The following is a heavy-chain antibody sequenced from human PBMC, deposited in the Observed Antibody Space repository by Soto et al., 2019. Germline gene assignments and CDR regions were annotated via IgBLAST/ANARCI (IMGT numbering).Heavy chain of an antibody. J-gene: IGHJ4*02. V-gene: IGHV3-33*01. CDR3: ARDRGELIFDY. Sequence: QVQLVESGGGVVQPGRSLRLSCAASGFTFSSYGMHWVRQAPGKGLEWVAVIWYDGSNKYYADSVKGRFTISRDNSKSTLYLQMNSLRAEDTAVYYCARDRGELIFDYWGQGTLVTVSS. D-gene: IGHD1-26*01. CDR1: GFTFSSYG. CDR2: IWYDGSNK.